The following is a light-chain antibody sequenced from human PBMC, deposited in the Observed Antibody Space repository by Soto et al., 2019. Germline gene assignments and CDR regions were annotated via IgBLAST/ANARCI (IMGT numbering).Light chain of an antibody. Sequence: DIQMNQSPSSLSASVGDRATITCRASQSIGKYLSWFQQTPGNAPKLLIYAASGLQSGVPSRFSGSGSGTDFTLTINSLQREDFATYYCQQTYNTPLTFGGGTKVDIK. CDR1: QSIGKY. V-gene: IGKV1-39*01. J-gene: IGKJ4*01. CDR3: QQTYNTPLT. CDR2: AAS.